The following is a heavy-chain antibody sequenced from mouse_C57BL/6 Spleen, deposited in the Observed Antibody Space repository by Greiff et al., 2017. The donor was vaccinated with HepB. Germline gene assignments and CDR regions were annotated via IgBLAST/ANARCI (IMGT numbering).Heavy chain of an antibody. D-gene: IGHD1-2*01. CDR1: GYTFTSYW. J-gene: IGHJ2*01. CDR3: ARVYGHYFDY. CDR2: IYPSDSET. V-gene: IGHV1-61*01. Sequence: QVQLKQPGAELVRPGSSVKLSCKASGYTFTSYWMDWVKQRPGQGLEWIGNIYPSDSETHYNQKFKDKATLTVDKSSSTAYMQLSSLTSEDSAVYYCARVYGHYFDYWGQGTTLTVSS.